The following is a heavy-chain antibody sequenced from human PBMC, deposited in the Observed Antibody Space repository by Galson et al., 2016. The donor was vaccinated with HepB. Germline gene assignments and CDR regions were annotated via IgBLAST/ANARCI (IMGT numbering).Heavy chain of an antibody. J-gene: IGHJ4*02. D-gene: IGHD1-26*01. CDR2: IDPSGGST. CDR3: ARTTGTYYVPFNY. Sequence: SVKVSCKASGYTFKSYYIHWVRQAPGQGLEWMAIIDPSGGSTNYAQKFQGKVTVTRDTSTSTVYMELSSLRSEDTAVYYCARTTGTYYVPFNYWGQGTLVTVSS. V-gene: IGHV1-46*02. CDR1: GYTFKSYY.